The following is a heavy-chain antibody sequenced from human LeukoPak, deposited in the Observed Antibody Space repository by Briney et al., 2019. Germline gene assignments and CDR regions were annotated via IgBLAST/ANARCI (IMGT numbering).Heavy chain of an antibody. J-gene: IGHJ3*02. Sequence: GGSLRLSCAASGFTLSINYMSWVRQAPGKGLEWVSDIYSGGSTYYADSVKGRFTISRDNSKNTLYLQMNSLRAEDTAVYYCARARIVGATRAFDIWGQGTMVTVSS. V-gene: IGHV3-53*01. CDR2: IYSGGST. CDR3: ARARIVGATRAFDI. D-gene: IGHD1-26*01. CDR1: GFTLSINY.